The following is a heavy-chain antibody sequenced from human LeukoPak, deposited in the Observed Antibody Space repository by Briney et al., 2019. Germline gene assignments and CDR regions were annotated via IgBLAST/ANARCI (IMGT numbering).Heavy chain of an antibody. D-gene: IGHD2-8*01. CDR3: TRGYVRATSFMFLPNGEFDY. V-gene: IGHV3-49*03. CDR1: GFTFGDYA. CDR2: IRSKAYGGTT. Sequence: GGSLRLSCTASGFTFGDYAMSWLRQAPGKGVEGGGFIRSKAYGGTTEYAASVKGRFTISRDDSKSIAYLQMNSLKTEDTDVYYCTRGYVRATSFMFLPNGEFDYWGQGTLVTVSS. J-gene: IGHJ4*02.